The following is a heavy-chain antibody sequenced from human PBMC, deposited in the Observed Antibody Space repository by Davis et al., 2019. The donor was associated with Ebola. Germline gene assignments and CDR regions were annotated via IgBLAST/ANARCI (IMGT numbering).Heavy chain of an antibody. V-gene: IGHV5-51*01. D-gene: IGHD3-10*01. CDR2: IYPGDSDT. CDR1: VYSFTSYW. J-gene: IGHJ6*02. Sequence: SRQGSVYSFTSYWLGWVRQLPGKGLEWMVIIYPGDSDTRYSPSFQGQVTISADKSISTAYLQWSSRKASDTAMYYCARELFGGMDVWGQGTTVTVSS. CDR3: ARELFGGMDV.